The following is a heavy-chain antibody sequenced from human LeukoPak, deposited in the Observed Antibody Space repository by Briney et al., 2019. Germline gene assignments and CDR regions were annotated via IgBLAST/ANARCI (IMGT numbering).Heavy chain of an antibody. CDR1: GFTFSSYW. Sequence: GSLRLSCAASGFTFSSYWMSWIRQPPGKGLEWIGSIYYSGSTYYNPSLKSRVTISVDTSKNQFSLKLSSVTAADTAVYYCASIVATIHYWGQGTLVTVSS. CDR3: ASIVATIHY. D-gene: IGHD5-12*01. V-gene: IGHV4-39*01. CDR2: IYYSGST. J-gene: IGHJ4*02.